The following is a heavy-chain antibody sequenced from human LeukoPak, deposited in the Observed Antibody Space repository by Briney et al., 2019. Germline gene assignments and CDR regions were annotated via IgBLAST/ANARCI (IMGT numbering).Heavy chain of an antibody. J-gene: IGHJ4*02. D-gene: IGHD3-9*01. V-gene: IGHV3-23*01. CDR1: GFTFSTYG. CDR2: ISGSGGST. Sequence: SGGSLRLSCVASGFTFSTYGMSWVRQAPGKGLEWVSAISGSGGSTYYADSVKGRFTISRDNSKNTLYLQMNSLRAEDTAVYYCAKFKARYDILTGYNFDYWGQGTLVTVSS. CDR3: AKFKARYDILTGYNFDY.